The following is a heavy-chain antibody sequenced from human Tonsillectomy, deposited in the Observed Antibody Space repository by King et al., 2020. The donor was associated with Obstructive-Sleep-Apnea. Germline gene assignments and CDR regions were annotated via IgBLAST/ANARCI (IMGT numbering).Heavy chain of an antibody. CDR1: GYTFINYY. J-gene: IGHJ5*02. CDR3: ARSSVNYDSLTGYSYNGFDP. CDR2: INPSGGAT. D-gene: IGHD3-9*01. Sequence: VQLVQSGAEVKKPGASVKVSCKASGYTFINYYMHWVRQAPGQGLEWIGIINPSGGATRYAQRFKDRVTVTSDTSTTTVYMELNSLRSEDTAIYYCARSSVNYDSLTGYSYNGFDPWGQGTLVTVSS. V-gene: IGHV1-46*01.